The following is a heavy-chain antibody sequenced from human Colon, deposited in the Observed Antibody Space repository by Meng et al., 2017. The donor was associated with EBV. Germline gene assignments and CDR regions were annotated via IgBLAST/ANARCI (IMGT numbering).Heavy chain of an antibody. CDR1: GTSITNHSW. Sequence: WSQETRKPRGPCSLTCIVTGTSITNHSWLALVRQPQGKVLEWIGDISQRGSSSYNPSLKSRVSMSIVKSKNQFSLKLTSVTAADTAVYHCLRGSGGSVWGQGTLVTVSS. V-gene: IGHV4-4*03. J-gene: IGHJ1*01. CDR3: LRGSGGSV. D-gene: IGHD3-10*01. CDR2: ISQRGSS.